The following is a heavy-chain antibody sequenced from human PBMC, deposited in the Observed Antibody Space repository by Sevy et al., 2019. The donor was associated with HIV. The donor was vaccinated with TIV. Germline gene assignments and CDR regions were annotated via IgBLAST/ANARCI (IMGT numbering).Heavy chain of an antibody. CDR3: ARDYSGNYCLDY. Sequence: GESLKISCAASGFTFSSYAMHWVRQAPGKGLEWLALISYGGTKKFYADSVQGRFTVSRANSRNTLFLEINNLRVEDTAVYFCARDYSGNYCLDYWGQGTQVTVSS. CDR1: GFTFSSYA. D-gene: IGHD1-26*01. V-gene: IGHV3-30*04. CDR2: ISYGGTKK. J-gene: IGHJ4*02.